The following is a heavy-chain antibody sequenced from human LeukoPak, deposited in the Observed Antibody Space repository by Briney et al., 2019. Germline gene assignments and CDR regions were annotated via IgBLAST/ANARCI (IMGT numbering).Heavy chain of an antibody. CDR1: GYTFTSYG. CDR2: ISAYNGNT. CDR3: ARVGIQLWPPAYYYYYYMDV. Sequence: GASVKVSCKASGYTFTSYGISWVRQAPGQGLEWMGWISAYNGNTNFAQKLQGRVTMTTDTSTSTAYMELRSLRSDDTAVYYCARVGIQLWPPAYYYYYYMDVWGKGTTVTVSS. D-gene: IGHD5-18*01. J-gene: IGHJ6*03. V-gene: IGHV1-18*01.